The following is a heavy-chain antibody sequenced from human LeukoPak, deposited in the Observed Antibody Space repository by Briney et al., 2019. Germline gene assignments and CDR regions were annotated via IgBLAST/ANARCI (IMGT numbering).Heavy chain of an antibody. CDR1: GFTFSSYA. J-gene: IGHJ4*02. V-gene: IGHV3-23*01. CDR2: ISGSGGST. Sequence: GGSLRLSCAAAGFTFSSYAMSWVRQAPGKGLEWVSAISGSGGSTYYADSVEGRFTISRDNSKNTLYLQMNSLRAEDTAVYYCANLKYSGYDQSYWGQGTLVTVSS. D-gene: IGHD5-12*01. CDR3: ANLKYSGYDQSY.